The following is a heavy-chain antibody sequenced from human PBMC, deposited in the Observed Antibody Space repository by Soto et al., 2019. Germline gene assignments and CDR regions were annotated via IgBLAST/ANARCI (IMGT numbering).Heavy chain of an antibody. CDR1: GYTFTNYG. V-gene: IGHV1-18*01. Sequence: ASVKVSCKASGYTFTNYGFSWVRQAPGQGLEWMGWISGYNGNTKYAERLQGRVTMTTDTSTSTAYMELKSLRYDDTAVYYCVRLRSTTLGGGDAFDIWGQGTMVTVSS. CDR3: VRLRSTTLGGGDAFDI. D-gene: IGHD4-17*01. CDR2: ISGYNGNT. J-gene: IGHJ3*02.